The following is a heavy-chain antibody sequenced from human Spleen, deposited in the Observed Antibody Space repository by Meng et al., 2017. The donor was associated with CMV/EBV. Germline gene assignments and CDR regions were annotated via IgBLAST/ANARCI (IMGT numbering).Heavy chain of an antibody. Sequence: SGFTFNTHGMHWVRQAPGKGLEWLAVISAEGDRQYYRDSVRGRFSLSRDNSKNTLYLQMNSLRAEDTAVYYCARPDYGDYLYDWYFDLWGRGTLVTVSS. CDR2: ISAEGDRQ. J-gene: IGHJ2*01. D-gene: IGHD4-17*01. CDR3: ARPDYGDYLYDWYFDL. V-gene: IGHV3-30*03. CDR1: GFTFNTHG.